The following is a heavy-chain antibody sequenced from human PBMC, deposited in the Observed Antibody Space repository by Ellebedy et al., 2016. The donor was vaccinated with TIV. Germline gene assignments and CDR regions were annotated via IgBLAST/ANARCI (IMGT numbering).Heavy chain of an antibody. CDR3: ARVRRGSSGMDV. D-gene: IGHD6-19*01. CDR1: GYTFTANY. J-gene: IGHJ6*02. V-gene: IGHV1-2*02. CDR2: INPDSGST. Sequence: ASVKVSCKASGYTFTANYIHWVRQAPGQGLEWMGWINPDSGSTNFAQKFQGRVTMTRDTSVNTAYMELNRLESDDMAVYYCARVRRGSSGMDVWGQGTTVTVS.